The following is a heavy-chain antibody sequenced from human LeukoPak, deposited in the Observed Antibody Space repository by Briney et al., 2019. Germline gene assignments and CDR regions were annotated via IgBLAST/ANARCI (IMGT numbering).Heavy chain of an antibody. Sequence: GESLKISCKGSGYSFTSYWIGWVRQMPGKGLEWMGIIYPGDSDTRYSPSFQGQVTISADKSISTAYLQWSSLKASDTAMYYCARRHTAMSRGTYWFDPWGQGTLVTVSS. J-gene: IGHJ5*02. CDR3: ARRHTAMSRGTYWFDP. CDR1: GYSFTSYW. CDR2: IYPGDSDT. D-gene: IGHD5-18*01. V-gene: IGHV5-51*01.